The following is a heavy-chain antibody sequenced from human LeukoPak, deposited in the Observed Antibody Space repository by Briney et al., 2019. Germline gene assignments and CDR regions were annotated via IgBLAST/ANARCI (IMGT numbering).Heavy chain of an antibody. V-gene: IGHV3-74*01. J-gene: IGHJ2*01. CDR1: GFTFSDYW. CDR2: INTDGSST. Sequence: GGSLRLSCTASGFTFSDYWMHWVRQAPGKGLVWVSLINTDGSSTRYADSVKGRFTISRDNSKNTLYLQMNSLRAEDTAVYYCAKGPKYSSSWSGNFDLWGRGTLVTVSS. D-gene: IGHD6-13*01. CDR3: AKGPKYSSSWSGNFDL.